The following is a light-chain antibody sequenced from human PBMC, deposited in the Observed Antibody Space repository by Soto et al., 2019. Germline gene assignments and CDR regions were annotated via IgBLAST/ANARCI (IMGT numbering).Light chain of an antibody. V-gene: IGKV1-12*01. CDR1: QGINSW. Sequence: DTQMTQSPSSVSASVGDRVTITCRASQGINSWLAWYQEKPGKDPKLLIYAASSLQSGVPPRFSGSGSVTDFTLTISSLQPEDFATYYCQQANSFRPTFGPGTKVDIK. CDR3: QQANSFRPT. J-gene: IGKJ3*01. CDR2: AAS.